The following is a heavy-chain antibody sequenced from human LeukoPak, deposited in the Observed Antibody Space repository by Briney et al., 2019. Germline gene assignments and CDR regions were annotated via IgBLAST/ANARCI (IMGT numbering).Heavy chain of an antibody. CDR1: GFIFSSYD. CDR3: VRSLKAYIATMRAFDI. D-gene: IGHD6-13*01. J-gene: IGHJ3*02. CDR2: IGTTDDT. Sequence: GGSLRLSCAASGFIFSSYDMHWVRQGTEEGLEWVSTIGTTDDTYYAGSVEGRFTVSREDAKNSLFLQMNSLRAGDTAVYYCVRSLKAYIATMRAFDIWGQGTMVTVSS. V-gene: IGHV3-13*01.